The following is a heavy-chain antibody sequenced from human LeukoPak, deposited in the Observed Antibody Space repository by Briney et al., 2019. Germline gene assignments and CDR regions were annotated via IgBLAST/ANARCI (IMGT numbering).Heavy chain of an antibody. Sequence: GGSLRLSCAASGFAFSSYAMSWFRQAPGKGLEWVSDISGSGGSTYYADSVRGRFTISRDNSKNTLYPQMNSLRAEDTAVYYCAKDGVRGVSGYYFDYWGQGTLVTVSS. D-gene: IGHD3-10*01. CDR3: AKDGVRGVSGYYFDY. J-gene: IGHJ4*02. CDR2: ISGSGGST. V-gene: IGHV3-23*01. CDR1: GFAFSSYA.